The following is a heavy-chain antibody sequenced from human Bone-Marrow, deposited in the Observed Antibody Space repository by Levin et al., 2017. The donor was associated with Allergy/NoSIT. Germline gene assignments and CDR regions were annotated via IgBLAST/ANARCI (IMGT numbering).Heavy chain of an antibody. CDR2: ISDSGST. Sequence: GSLRLSCSVSGGPFTNNNFYWAYIRQPPGRGLECIGSISDSGSTYYNPSLKSRVTISVDTSKNQFSLKLNSVTAADTALYYCARLRGGWYYFDSWGQGTLVTVSS. CDR1: GGPFTNNNFY. D-gene: IGHD6-19*01. V-gene: IGHV4-39*01. J-gene: IGHJ4*02. CDR3: ARLRGGWYYFDS.